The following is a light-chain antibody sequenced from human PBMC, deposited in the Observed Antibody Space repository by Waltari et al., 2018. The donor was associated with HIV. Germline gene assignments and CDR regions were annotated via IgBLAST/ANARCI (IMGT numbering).Light chain of an antibody. CDR3: QQYNNWPQT. Sequence: ETVMTQSPATLSVSPGERTTRSCGASQIISTNLAWYQQKPGQAPRLLLYGASTRATGIPARFSGSGSGTEFTLTISSLQSEDSAIYYCQQYNNWPQTFGQGTKVEIK. CDR2: GAS. J-gene: IGKJ1*01. CDR1: QIISTN. V-gene: IGKV3-15*01.